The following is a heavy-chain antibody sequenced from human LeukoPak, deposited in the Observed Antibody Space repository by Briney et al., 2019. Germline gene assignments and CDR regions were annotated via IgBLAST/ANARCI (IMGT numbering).Heavy chain of an antibody. V-gene: IGHV3-11*01. Sequence: GGSLRLSCAASGFTFSDDYMSWIRQAPGKGLEWVSYISSSGSTIYYADSVKGRFTISRDNSKNSLYLQMNSLRAEDTAVYYCASSIQLWPPFYSGMDVWGQGTTVTVSS. J-gene: IGHJ6*02. CDR2: ISSSGSTI. CDR1: GFTFSDDY. CDR3: ASSIQLWPPFYSGMDV. D-gene: IGHD5-18*01.